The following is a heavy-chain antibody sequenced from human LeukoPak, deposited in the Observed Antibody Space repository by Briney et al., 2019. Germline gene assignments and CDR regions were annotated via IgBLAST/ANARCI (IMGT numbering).Heavy chain of an antibody. CDR3: PKDMREYGLTPTAFDY. J-gene: IGHJ4*02. Sequence: GGSLRLSCAASGFTFDDYAMHWVRQAPGKGLEWVSLISGDGGSTYYADSVKGRFTISRDNSKNSLYLQMNSLRTEDTALYYCPKDMREYGLTPTAFDYWGQGTLVTVSS. V-gene: IGHV3-43*02. CDR2: ISGDGGST. CDR1: GFTFDDYA. D-gene: IGHD2/OR15-2a*01.